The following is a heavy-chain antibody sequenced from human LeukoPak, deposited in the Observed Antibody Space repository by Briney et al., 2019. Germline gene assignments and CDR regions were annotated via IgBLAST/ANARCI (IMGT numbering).Heavy chain of an antibody. CDR2: MNPNSANT. CDR1: GYTFTSYD. Sequence: ASVKVSCKASGYTFTSYDINWVRQATGQGREWMGWMNPNSANTGYAQKFQGRVTMTRNTAINTAYMEKNIRRSEDTALYYFAIRTFCSNNTCYARGTGSASPYFDYWGQGSLVTVSS. D-gene: IGHD3/OR15-3a*01. J-gene: IGHJ4*02. CDR3: AIRTFCSNNTCYARGTGSASPYFDY. V-gene: IGHV1-8*01.